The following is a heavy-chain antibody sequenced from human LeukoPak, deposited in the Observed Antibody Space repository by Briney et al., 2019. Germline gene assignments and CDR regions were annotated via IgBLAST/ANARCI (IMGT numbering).Heavy chain of an antibody. J-gene: IGHJ3*02. CDR1: VYNFNPYY. CDR3: ARVLRGSSAFEI. V-gene: IGHV1-2*02. Sequence: APLRVSCTPSVYNFNPYYINCGPQSPGQGLEWMGWINPSSGGTCYAQRCKGRVTMTRDTSVSTAYMELNSLTSDDTAVYFCARVLRGSSAFEIWGQGTMVTVSS. CDR2: INPSSGGT. D-gene: IGHD3-10*01.